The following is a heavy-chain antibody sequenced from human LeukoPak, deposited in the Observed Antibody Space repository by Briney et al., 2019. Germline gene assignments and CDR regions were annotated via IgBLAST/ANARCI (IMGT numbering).Heavy chain of an antibody. D-gene: IGHD2-21*02. CDR2: IIPILGIA. Sequence: ASVKASCKASGGTFSSYAISWVRQAPGQGLEWMGRIIPILGIANYAQKFQGRVTITADKSTSTAYMELSSLRSEDTAVYYCARETSDWYLDYWGQGTLVTVSS. CDR3: ARETSDWYLDY. J-gene: IGHJ4*02. CDR1: GGTFSSYA. V-gene: IGHV1-69*04.